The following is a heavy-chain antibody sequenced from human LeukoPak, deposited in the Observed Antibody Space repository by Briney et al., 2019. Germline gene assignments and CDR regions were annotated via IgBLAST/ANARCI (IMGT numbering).Heavy chain of an antibody. J-gene: IGHJ4*02. CDR1: GGSISSYY. V-gene: IGHV4-59*01. Sequence: SEILSLTCTVSGGSISSYYWSWIRQPPGKGLEWIGYIYYSGSTNYNPSLKSRVTISVDTSKNQFSLKLSSVTAADTAVYYCARVKVAGYYDSSGYLDYWGQGTLVTVSS. CDR3: ARVKVAGYYDSSGYLDY. D-gene: IGHD3-22*01. CDR2: IYYSGST.